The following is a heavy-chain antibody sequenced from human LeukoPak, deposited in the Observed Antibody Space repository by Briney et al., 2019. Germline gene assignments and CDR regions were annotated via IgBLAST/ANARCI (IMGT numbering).Heavy chain of an antibody. CDR1: GFTFSSYA. Sequence: GGSLRLSCEASGFTFSSYAMSWVRQAPGKGLEWVSAISGSGGSTYYADSVKGRFTISRDNSKNTLYLQMNSLRAEDTAVYYCAKGTGIVGATSDAFDIWGQGTMVTVSS. CDR2: ISGSGGST. V-gene: IGHV3-23*01. CDR3: AKGTGIVGATSDAFDI. J-gene: IGHJ3*02. D-gene: IGHD1-26*01.